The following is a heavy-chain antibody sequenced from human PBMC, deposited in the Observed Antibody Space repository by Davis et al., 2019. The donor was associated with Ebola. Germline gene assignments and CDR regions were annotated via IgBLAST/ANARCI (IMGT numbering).Heavy chain of an antibody. D-gene: IGHD3-10*01. CDR1: GFSFSDYF. V-gene: IGHV3-11*01. CDR2: ISNSGLTI. Sequence: GESLKISCETSGFSFSDYFMSWIRQAPGKGPERIASISNSGLTIEYAASLKGRFTISRVNAENTLYLQMNSLGAEDTAVYYCARDRAGSGLPFDPWGQGTLVTVSS. CDR3: ARDRAGSGLPFDP. J-gene: IGHJ5*02.